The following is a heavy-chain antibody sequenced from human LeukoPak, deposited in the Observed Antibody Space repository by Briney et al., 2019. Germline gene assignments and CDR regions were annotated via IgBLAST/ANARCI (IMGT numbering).Heavy chain of an antibody. D-gene: IGHD3-10*01. CDR2: INPNSGGT. V-gene: IGHV1-2*06. Sequence: ASVKVSCKASGYTFTGYYMHWVRQAPGQGLEWMGRINPNSGGTNHAQRFQGRVTMTRDTSISTAYMELSRLRSDDTAVYYCARDHYGYSSGSGFDCWGQGILVTVSS. CDR1: GYTFTGYY. CDR3: ARDHYGYSSGSGFDC. J-gene: IGHJ4*02.